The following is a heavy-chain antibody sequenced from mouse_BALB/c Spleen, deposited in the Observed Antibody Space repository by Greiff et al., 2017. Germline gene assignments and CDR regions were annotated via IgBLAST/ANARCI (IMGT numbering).Heavy chain of an antibody. Sequence: VQLQQPGAELVRPGASVKLSCKASGYTFTSYWINWVKQRPGQGLEWIGNIYPSDSYTNYNQKFKDKATLTVDKSSSTAYMQLSSPTSEDSAVYYCTTPYYYGSSGGYYFDYWGQGTTLTVSS. CDR2: IYPSDSYT. CDR3: TTPYYYGSSGGYYFDY. D-gene: IGHD1-1*01. J-gene: IGHJ2*01. V-gene: IGHV1-69*02. CDR1: GYTFTSYW.